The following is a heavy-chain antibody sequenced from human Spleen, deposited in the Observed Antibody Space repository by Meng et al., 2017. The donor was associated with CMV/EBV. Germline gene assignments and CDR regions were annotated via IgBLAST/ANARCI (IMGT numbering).Heavy chain of an antibody. CDR2: ISGSGGST. Sequence: GGSLRLSCAASGFTFSSYAMSWVRQAPGKGLEWVSAISGSGGSTYYADSVKGRFTISRDNAKNSLYLQMNSLRAEDTAVYYCARDRLATSATEGMDVWGQGTTVTVSS. V-gene: IGHV3-23*01. J-gene: IGHJ6*02. CDR3: ARDRLATSATEGMDV. CDR1: GFTFSSYA. D-gene: IGHD5-12*01.